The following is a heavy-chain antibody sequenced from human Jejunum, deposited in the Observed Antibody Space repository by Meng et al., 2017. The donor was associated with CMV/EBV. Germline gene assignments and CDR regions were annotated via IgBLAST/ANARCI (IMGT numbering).Heavy chain of an antibody. Sequence: KASGYTFIVSYLHWVRQAPGQGLEWMGWIDSNSGETNSAQKFSGRVTLTRDTSITTAYMEVISLRSDDTAVYYCAREQTVSGSRGLDYWGQGTLVTVSS. V-gene: IGHV1-2*02. J-gene: IGHJ4*02. CDR1: GYTFIVSY. D-gene: IGHD6-19*01. CDR2: IDSNSGET. CDR3: AREQTVSGSRGLDY.